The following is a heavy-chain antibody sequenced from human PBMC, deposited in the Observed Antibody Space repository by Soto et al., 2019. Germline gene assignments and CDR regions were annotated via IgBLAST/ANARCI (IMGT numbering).Heavy chain of an antibody. Sequence: ASVKVSCTASGYTFTSYAMHWVRQATGQGLEWMGWMNPNSGNTGYAQKFQGRVTMTRNTSISTAYMELSSLRSEDTAVYYCARAWNIKNYRGYSYGYGDWGQGTLVTVSS. CDR1: GYTFTSYA. CDR2: MNPNSGNT. CDR3: ARAWNIKNYRGYSYGYGD. D-gene: IGHD5-18*01. J-gene: IGHJ4*02. V-gene: IGHV1-8*02.